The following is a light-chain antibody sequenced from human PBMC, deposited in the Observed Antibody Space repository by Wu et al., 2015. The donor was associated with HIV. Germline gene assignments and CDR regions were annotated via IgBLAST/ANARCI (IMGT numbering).Light chain of an antibody. CDR1: QSLGTY. V-gene: IGKV3-11*01. CDR2: EAS. Sequence: EIVLTQSPVTLSSSPGDRVTLSCRASQSLGTYLAWYQQKPGQAPRLLIYEASSRAPGIPDRFTASGSGTDFTLTISSLEPEDFAVYFCQQRSNWLLTFGGGTRVEIK. J-gene: IGKJ4*01. CDR3: QQRSNWLLT.